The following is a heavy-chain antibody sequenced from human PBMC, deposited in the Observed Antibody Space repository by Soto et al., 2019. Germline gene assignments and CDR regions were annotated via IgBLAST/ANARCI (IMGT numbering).Heavy chain of an antibody. CDR2: IIPIFGTA. V-gene: IGHV1-69*12. D-gene: IGHD2-15*01. Sequence: QVQLVQSGAEVKKPGSSVKVSCKASGGTFSSYAISWVRQAPGQGLEWMGGIIPIFGTANYAQKFQGRVTITADEPTDEADTGLSSLKSEDTAVYYCERVSRDCIGCNCYSLPGKHYWGQGNLVTGCS. CDR3: ERVSRDCIGCNCYSLPGKHY. CDR1: GGTFSSYA. J-gene: IGHJ4*02.